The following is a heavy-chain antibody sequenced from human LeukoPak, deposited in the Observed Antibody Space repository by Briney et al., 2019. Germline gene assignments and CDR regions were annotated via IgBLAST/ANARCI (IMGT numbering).Heavy chain of an antibody. CDR3: ARDKSNCFDP. CDR2: ISYDGSDK. V-gene: IGHV3-30*03. J-gene: IGHJ5*02. CDR1: GFTFSSYG. Sequence: GGSLRLSCVASGFTFSSYGFHWARQAPGKGLEWVAVISYDGSDKYYEDSVKGRFTISRDDSKNTLYLQMNRLRAEDTAVYFCARDKSNCFDPWGQGTLVTVSS.